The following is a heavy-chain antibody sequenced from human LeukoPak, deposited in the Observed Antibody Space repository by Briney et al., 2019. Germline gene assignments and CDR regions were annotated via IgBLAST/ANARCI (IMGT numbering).Heavy chain of an antibody. Sequence: ASVKVSCKASGFTFTSSAMQWVRQARGQRLEWIGWIVVGSGNTNYAQKFQERVTITRDMSTSTAYMELSSLRSEDTAVYYCAADITMVRGVTGFYWGQGTLVTVSS. CDR2: IVVGSGNT. D-gene: IGHD3-10*01. CDR1: GFTFTSSA. J-gene: IGHJ4*02. V-gene: IGHV1-58*02. CDR3: AADITMVRGVTGFY.